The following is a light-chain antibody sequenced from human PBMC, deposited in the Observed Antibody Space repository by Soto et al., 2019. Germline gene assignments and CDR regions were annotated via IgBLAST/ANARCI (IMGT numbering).Light chain of an antibody. J-gene: IGKJ4*01. CDR2: GAT. Sequence: DIQMTQSPSSVSASVGDRVTITCRASEDIRFWLAWYQQKPGKPPKPLIYGATFLQTGVPSRFSGNKSGTVFTLTITGLQPEDFATYFCQQAYRFPPTFGGGTKVEI. CDR3: QQAYRFPPT. V-gene: IGKV1D-12*01. CDR1: EDIRFW.